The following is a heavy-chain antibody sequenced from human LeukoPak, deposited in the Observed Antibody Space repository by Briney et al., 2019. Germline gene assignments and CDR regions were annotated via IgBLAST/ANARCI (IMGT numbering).Heavy chain of an antibody. Sequence: GGSLRLSCAASGFTFSSYWMHWVRQAPGKGLEWVAFIHYDGPEKLYGDSVKGRFTISRDNSKNTVYLQMNSLRAEDTAVYYCAKDVVGRQWVENYWGQGTLVTVSS. CDR1: GFTFSSYW. V-gene: IGHV3-30*02. CDR2: IHYDGPEK. D-gene: IGHD2-2*01. CDR3: AKDVVGRQWVENY. J-gene: IGHJ4*02.